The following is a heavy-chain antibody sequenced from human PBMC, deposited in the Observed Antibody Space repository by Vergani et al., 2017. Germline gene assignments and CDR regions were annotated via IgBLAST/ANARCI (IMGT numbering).Heavy chain of an antibody. CDR3: ARVLARSSGYIGDAFDI. CDR1: GGSISSSSYY. V-gene: IGHV4-39*01. CDR2: IYYSGST. D-gene: IGHD5-18*01. Sequence: QLQLQESGPGLVKPSETLSLTCTVSGGSISSSSYYWGWIRQPPGKGLEWIGSIYYSGSTYYNPSLKSRVTISVDTSKNQFSLKLSSVTAADTAVYYCARVLARSSGYIGDAFDIWGQGTMVTVSS. J-gene: IGHJ3*02.